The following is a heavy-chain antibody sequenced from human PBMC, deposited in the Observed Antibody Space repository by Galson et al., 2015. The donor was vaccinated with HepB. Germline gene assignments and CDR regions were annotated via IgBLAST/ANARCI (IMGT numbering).Heavy chain of an antibody. CDR1: GCTFSSYS. CDR2: INSDGSST. Sequence: SLRLSGAASGCTFSSYSMNWVRQAPGKGLVWVSRINSDGSSTSYADSVKGRLTISRDNAKNTLYLQMNSLRAEDTAVYYCARGETSIAAPVDYCGQGTLVTVSS. V-gene: IGHV3-74*01. D-gene: IGHD6-6*01. CDR3: ARGETSIAAPVDY. J-gene: IGHJ4*02.